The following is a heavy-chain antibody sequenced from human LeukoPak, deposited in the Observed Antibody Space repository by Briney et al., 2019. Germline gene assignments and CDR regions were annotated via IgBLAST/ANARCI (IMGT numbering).Heavy chain of an antibody. J-gene: IGHJ3*02. D-gene: IGHD3-22*01. CDR2: IYYSGST. CDR3: ARDQHYYDSSGYYYGKEGAFDI. CDR1: GGSVSSGSYY. Sequence: SETLSLTCTVSGGSVSSGSYYWSWIRQPPGKGPEWIGYIYYSGSTNYNPSLKSRVTISVDTSKNQFSLKLSSVTAADTAVYYRARDQHYYDSSGYYYGKEGAFDIWGQGTMVTVSS. V-gene: IGHV4-61*01.